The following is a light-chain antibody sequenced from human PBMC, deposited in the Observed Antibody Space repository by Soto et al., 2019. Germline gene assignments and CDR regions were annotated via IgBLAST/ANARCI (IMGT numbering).Light chain of an antibody. V-gene: IGKV3-15*01. Sequence: DIVLTQSPGTLSLSPWERATLSCRASQSVSSNHLAWYQQKPGQAPRLLMFRTSSRATGFPARFSGSGSGTEFNLTISSLQSEDFGVYYCQQYNNWPRATFGGGTKVDIK. J-gene: IGKJ4*01. CDR3: QQYNNWPRAT. CDR2: RTS. CDR1: QSVSSN.